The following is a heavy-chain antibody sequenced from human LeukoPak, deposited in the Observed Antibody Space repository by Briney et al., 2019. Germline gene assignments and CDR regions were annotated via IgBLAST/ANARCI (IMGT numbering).Heavy chain of an antibody. Sequence: PGGSLRLSCAASGFTFSSYGIQWARQAPGKGLEWVAVIWYDGSNKYYADSVKGRFTISRDNSKNTLYLQMNSLRAEDTAVYYWSRDRNLYSSGWPHFCDLGGQGTLVTVSS. V-gene: IGHV3-33*01. CDR2: IWYDGSNK. CDR1: GFTFSSYG. D-gene: IGHD6-19*01. CDR3: SRDRNLYSSGWPHFCDL. J-gene: IGHJ4*02.